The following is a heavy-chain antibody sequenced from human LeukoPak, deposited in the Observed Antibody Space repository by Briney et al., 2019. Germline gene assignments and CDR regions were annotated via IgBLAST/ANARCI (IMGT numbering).Heavy chain of an antibody. CDR2: ISSSISTV. D-gene: IGHD2-15*01. CDR3: ARGCSPGTCSPFDY. Sequence: PGGSLRLSFVASGFIFSCYSMNWVGQAPGQGLDWFSFISSSISTVYYADSVRGRFTISRDNAKNSLYLQMNSLRDEDTAVYYCARGCSPGTCSPFDYWGQGTLVTVSS. V-gene: IGHV3-48*02. J-gene: IGHJ4*02. CDR1: GFIFSCYS.